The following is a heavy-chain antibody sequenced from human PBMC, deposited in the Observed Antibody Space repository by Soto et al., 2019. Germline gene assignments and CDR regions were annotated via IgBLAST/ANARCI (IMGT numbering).Heavy chain of an antibody. Sequence: QVQLQESGPGLVKPSGTLSLTCAVSVGSISSASWWTWVRQPPGKGLEWIGDMYRSGSTYYNPSLKSRLTISLDKSKNQFSLDLSSVTGADTAVYYCAADNDGDAFDYWGQGTLVTVSS. CDR2: MYRSGST. J-gene: IGHJ4*02. V-gene: IGHV4-4*02. CDR3: AADNDGDAFDY. CDR1: VGSISSASW. D-gene: IGHD4-17*01.